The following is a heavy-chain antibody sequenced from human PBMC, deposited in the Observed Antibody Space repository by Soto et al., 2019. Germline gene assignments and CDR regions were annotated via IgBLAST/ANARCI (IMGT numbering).Heavy chain of an antibody. D-gene: IGHD2-15*01. J-gene: IGHJ5*02. CDR2: IYYSGST. Sequence: QVQLQELGPGLAKPSQTLSLTCTVSGGSISSGGYYWSWIRQHPGKGLEWIGYIYYSGSTYYNPSLKSRVTISVDTSKNQFSLKLSSVTAADTAVYYCARARTVVAATLKGSIWFDPWGQGTLVTVSS. V-gene: IGHV4-31*03. CDR1: GGSISSGGYY. CDR3: ARARTVVAATLKGSIWFDP.